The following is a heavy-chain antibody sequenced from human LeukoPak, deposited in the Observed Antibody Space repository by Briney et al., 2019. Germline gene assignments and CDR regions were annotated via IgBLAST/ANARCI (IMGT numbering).Heavy chain of an antibody. CDR1: GGSIRSSSHY. CDR2: ISYAGRT. J-gene: IGHJ4*02. Sequence: SETLSLTCTVSGGSIRSSSHYYSWIRQPPGKGLEWVASISYAGRTYYNPSLKSRVIISEGTSKKQFSLRLSSVTAADTAVYYCARGYYDVLTGHPKNFDYWGQGTLVTVSS. CDR3: ARGYYDVLTGHPKNFDY. D-gene: IGHD3-9*01. V-gene: IGHV4-39*01.